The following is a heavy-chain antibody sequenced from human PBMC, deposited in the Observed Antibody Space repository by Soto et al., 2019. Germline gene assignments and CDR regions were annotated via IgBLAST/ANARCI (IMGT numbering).Heavy chain of an antibody. J-gene: IGHJ4*02. V-gene: IGHV3-30-3*01. CDR1: GFTFSSYA. CDR2: ISYDGSNK. Sequence: LRLSCAASGFTFSSYAMHWVRQAPGKGLEWVAVISYDGSNKYYADSVKGRFTISRDNSKNTLYLQMNSLRAEDTAVYYCARVVGACSNYSGYDFSFYFGYWGQGTLVTVSS. D-gene: IGHD5-12*01. CDR3: ARVVGACSNYSGYDFSFYFGY.